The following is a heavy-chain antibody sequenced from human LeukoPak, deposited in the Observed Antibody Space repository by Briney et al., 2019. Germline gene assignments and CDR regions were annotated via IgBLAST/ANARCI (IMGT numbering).Heavy chain of an antibody. D-gene: IGHD3-9*01. CDR3: AKDRYFDWLLPMGGFDY. CDR1: GFTFSTYV. Sequence: PGGSLRLSCSVSGFTFSTYVMHWVRQAPGKGLEYVSAISSNGDNTYYADSVKGRFTISRDNSKNTLYLQMNSLRAEDTAVYYCAKDRYFDWLLPMGGFDYWGQGTLVTVS. V-gene: IGHV3-64*04. CDR2: ISSNGDNT. J-gene: IGHJ4*02.